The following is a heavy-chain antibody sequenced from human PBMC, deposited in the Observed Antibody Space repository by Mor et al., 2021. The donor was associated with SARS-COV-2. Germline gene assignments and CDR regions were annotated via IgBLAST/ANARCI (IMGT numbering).Heavy chain of an antibody. Sequence: SWVRQAPGKGLDWVSAITTNGDATYYGDSVKGRFTISRDNSKNTLYLHMNSLRAEDTAVYYCAKTAVSPRYTGGDFDYWGQ. V-gene: IGHV3-23*01. D-gene: IGHD1-26*01. J-gene: IGHJ4*02. CDR2: ITTNGDAT. CDR3: AKTAVSPRYTGGDFDY.